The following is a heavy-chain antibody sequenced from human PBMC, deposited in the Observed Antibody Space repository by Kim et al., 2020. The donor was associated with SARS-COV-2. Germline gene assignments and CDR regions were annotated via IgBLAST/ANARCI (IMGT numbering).Heavy chain of an antibody. V-gene: IGHV4-34*01. J-gene: IGHJ4*02. D-gene: IGHD3-9*01. Sequence: SETLSLTCAVYGGSFSGYYWSWIRQPPGKGLEWIGEINHSGSTNYNPSLKSRVTISVDTSKNQFSLKLSSVTAADTAVYYCARFRAPGTWSYDILTGSTSFDYWGQGTLVTVSS. CDR2: INHSGST. CDR1: GGSFSGYY. CDR3: ARFRAPGTWSYDILTGSTSFDY.